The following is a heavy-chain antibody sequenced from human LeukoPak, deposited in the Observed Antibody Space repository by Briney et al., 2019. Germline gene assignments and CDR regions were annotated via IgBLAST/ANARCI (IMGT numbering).Heavy chain of an antibody. D-gene: IGHD3-10*01. Sequence: ASVKVSCKASGYTFTSYDINWVRQATGQGLEWMGWMNPNSANTGYAQKFQGRVTMTRNTSISTAYMELSSLRSEDTAVYYCARGQEWWTPEMYYYGSGSYYTENDYWGQGTLVTVSS. CDR1: GYTFTSYD. CDR2: MNPNSANT. V-gene: IGHV1-8*01. J-gene: IGHJ4*02. CDR3: ARGQEWWTPEMYYYGSGSYYTENDY.